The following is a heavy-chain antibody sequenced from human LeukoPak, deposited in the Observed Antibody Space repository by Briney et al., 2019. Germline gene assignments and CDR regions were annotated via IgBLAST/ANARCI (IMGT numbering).Heavy chain of an antibody. Sequence: PGGSLRLSCAASGFKFDAYPMSWVRHAPGKGLEWVSSISGSGGSTHYAESVRGRFSLSRDNFEKTLHLQMNRLRAEDTAVYYCAKGKINHDGAFDIWGQGTRVIVAS. CDR2: ISGSGGST. CDR3: AKGKINHDGAFDI. CDR1: GFKFDAYP. J-gene: IGHJ3*02. D-gene: IGHD3-16*01. V-gene: IGHV3-23*01.